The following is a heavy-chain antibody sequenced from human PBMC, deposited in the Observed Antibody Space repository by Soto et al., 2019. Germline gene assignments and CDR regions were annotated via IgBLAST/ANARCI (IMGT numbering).Heavy chain of an antibody. J-gene: IGHJ5*02. D-gene: IGHD5-12*01. CDR3: ARARHTFRYSRYDTDRTKWFDP. V-gene: IGHV1-69*13. CDR1: GGTFSSYA. CDR2: IIPIFGTA. Sequence: SVKVSCKASGGTFSSYAISWVRQAPGQGLEWMGGIIPIFGTANYAQKFQGRVTITADESTSTAYMELSSLRSEDTAVYYCARARHTFRYSRYDTDRTKWFDPWGQGTLVTVSS.